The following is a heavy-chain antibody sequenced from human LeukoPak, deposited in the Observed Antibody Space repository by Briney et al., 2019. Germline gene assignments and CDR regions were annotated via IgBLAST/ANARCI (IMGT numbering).Heavy chain of an antibody. Sequence: GGSLRLSCAASGFTVSSNYMSWVRQAPGKGLEWVSVIYSGGSTYYADSVKGRFTISRDNSKNTLYLQMNSLGAEDTAVYYCVDGSGSTDAFDIWGQGTMVTVSS. CDR3: VDGSGSTDAFDI. V-gene: IGHV3-53*01. CDR1: GFTVSSNY. J-gene: IGHJ3*02. CDR2: IYSGGST. D-gene: IGHD3-10*01.